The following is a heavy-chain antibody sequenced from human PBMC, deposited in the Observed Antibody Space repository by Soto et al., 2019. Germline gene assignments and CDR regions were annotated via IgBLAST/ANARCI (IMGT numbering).Heavy chain of an antibody. D-gene: IGHD4-4*01. CDR2: IYYSGNSGST. J-gene: IGHJ6*02. Sequence: LETLSLTCTVSGGSISTSTYYLGWIRQPPGKGLEWIGNIYYSGNSGSTYYNPSLKSRVTISVDTSKNQFSLKLSSVTAADTAVYYCARTRTVAYYYGMDVWGQGTTVTVSS. CDR3: ARTRTVAYYYGMDV. V-gene: IGHV4-39*01. CDR1: GGSISTSTYY.